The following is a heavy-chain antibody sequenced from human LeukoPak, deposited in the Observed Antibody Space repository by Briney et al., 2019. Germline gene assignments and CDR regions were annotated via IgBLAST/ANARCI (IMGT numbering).Heavy chain of an antibody. CDR2: IYTSGST. V-gene: IGHV4-4*07. D-gene: IGHD3-22*01. CDR3: ARAPYYYDSSGYSRFPYYYYMDV. J-gene: IGHJ6*03. CDR1: GGSISSYY. Sequence: PSETLSLTCTVSGGSISSYYWSWIRQPAGKGLEWIGRIYTSGSTNYNPSLKSRVTMSVDMSKNQFSLKLSSVTAADTAVYYCARAPYYYDSSGYSRFPYYYYMDVWGKGTTVTVSS.